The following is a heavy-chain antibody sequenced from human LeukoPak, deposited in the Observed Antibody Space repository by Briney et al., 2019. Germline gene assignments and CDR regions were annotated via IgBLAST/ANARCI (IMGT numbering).Heavy chain of an antibody. V-gene: IGHV5-51*01. D-gene: IGHD5-24*01. CDR2: IYPGGSET. Sequence: GESLKISGKGLGYSFSSYWNAWVRQRPGKGLEWMGIIYPGGSETRYDPSFQGQVTISADSSTSTAYLQWSSLGASDTAMYYCARASRDGYNQNFDHWGQGTLVTVSS. CDR3: ARASRDGYNQNFDH. J-gene: IGHJ4*02. CDR1: GYSFSSYW.